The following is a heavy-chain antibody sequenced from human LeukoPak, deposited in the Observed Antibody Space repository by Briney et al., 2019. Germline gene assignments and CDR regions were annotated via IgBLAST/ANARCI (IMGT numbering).Heavy chain of an antibody. V-gene: IGHV1-46*01. CDR2: INPNRGST. CDR3: ARGGTWLSHHYTSGKDY. D-gene: IGHD6-19*01. Sequence: ASVKVSCKASGYTFTSYYMYWVRQAPGQGLEWMGIINPNRGSTSYAQKFQGRVTMTRDTSTSTVYMELSSLRSEDTAVYYCARGGTWLSHHYTSGKDYWGQGTLVTVSS. CDR1: GYTFTSYY. J-gene: IGHJ4*02.